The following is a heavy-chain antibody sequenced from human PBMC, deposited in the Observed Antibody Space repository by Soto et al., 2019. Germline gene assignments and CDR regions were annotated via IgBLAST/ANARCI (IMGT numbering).Heavy chain of an antibody. V-gene: IGHV4-31*03. Sequence: QVQLQESGPGLVKPSQTLSLTCTVSGGSISSGAYYWSWIRQHPGKGLECIGYIYYSGSTYYNPSLKSRVTIPVDTSKNQFSLKLSSVTAADTAVYYCAIYDSSGSRGFQHWGQGTLVTVSS. CDR2: IYYSGST. CDR3: AIYDSSGSRGFQH. J-gene: IGHJ1*01. D-gene: IGHD3-22*01. CDR1: GGSISSGAYY.